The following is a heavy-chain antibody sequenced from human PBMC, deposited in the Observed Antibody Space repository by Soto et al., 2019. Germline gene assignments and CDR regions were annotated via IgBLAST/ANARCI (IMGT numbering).Heavy chain of an antibody. CDR1: GFIFSGTT. CDR3: TRATDGNNADY. V-gene: IGHV3-73*02. CDR2: IRARADNYAT. J-gene: IGHJ4*02. D-gene: IGHD6-13*01. Sequence: EGQLVESGGDLVQPGGSLKLSCAASGFIFSGTTIHWVRQASGEGLEWVGRIRARADNYATGYAASVKGRFTISRDDSKKTAYLQMNSLKTEDTAVYFCTRATDGNNADYWGQGTLVTVSS.